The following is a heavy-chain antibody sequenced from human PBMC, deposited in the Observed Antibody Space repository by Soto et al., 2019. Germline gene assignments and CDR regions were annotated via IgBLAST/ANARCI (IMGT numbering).Heavy chain of an antibody. V-gene: IGHV4-31*03. J-gene: IGHJ5*02. Sequence: SETLSLTCTVSGGSIGSDANFWSWIRQLPGRGLEWIGYISYTGRTYYTPSLNSRLTISLDTSKNLFSLRLSAVTAADTAVYFCARGSFSSSSSWFDPWGQGTLVTVSS. D-gene: IGHD6-6*01. CDR1: GGSIGSDANF. CDR3: ARGSFSSSSSWFDP. CDR2: ISYTGRT.